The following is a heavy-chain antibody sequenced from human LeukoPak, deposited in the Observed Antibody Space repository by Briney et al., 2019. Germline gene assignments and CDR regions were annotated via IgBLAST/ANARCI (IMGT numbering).Heavy chain of an antibody. Sequence: EASVKVSCKASGYTFTGYYMHWVRQAPGQGLEWMGWINPNSGGTNYAQKFQGRVTMTRDTSISTAYMELSRLRSDDAAVYYCARPNYYDSSGSFQHWGQGTLVTVSS. CDR3: ARPNYYDSSGSFQH. CDR1: GYTFTGYY. D-gene: IGHD3-22*01. V-gene: IGHV1-2*02. J-gene: IGHJ1*01. CDR2: INPNSGGT.